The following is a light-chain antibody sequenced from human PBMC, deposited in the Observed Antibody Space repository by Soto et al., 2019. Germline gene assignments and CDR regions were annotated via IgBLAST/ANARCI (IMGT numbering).Light chain of an antibody. CDR1: QSVSTY. V-gene: IGKV3-20*01. CDR2: GAS. CDR3: QQYGSSPLT. J-gene: IGKJ4*01. Sequence: EIVLTQFPATLSMSPGERATLSCRASQSVSTYVAWYQQKPGQAPRLLIYGASNRATGIPDRFSGSGSGTDFTLTISRLEPEDFAVYYCQQYGSSPLTFGGGTKVDIK.